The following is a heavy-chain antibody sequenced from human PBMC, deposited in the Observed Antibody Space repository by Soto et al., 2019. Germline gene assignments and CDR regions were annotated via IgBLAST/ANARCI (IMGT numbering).Heavy chain of an antibody. CDR1: GGSISSYY. CDR2: IYYSGST. D-gene: IGHD3-9*01. Sequence: PSETLSLTCTVSGGSISSYYWSWIRQPPGKGLEWIGYIYYSGSTNYNPSLKSRVTISVDTSKNQFSLKLSSVTAADTAVYYCARHGDILTRTDHLDYWGQGTLVTVSS. V-gene: IGHV4-59*08. CDR3: ARHGDILTRTDHLDY. J-gene: IGHJ4*02.